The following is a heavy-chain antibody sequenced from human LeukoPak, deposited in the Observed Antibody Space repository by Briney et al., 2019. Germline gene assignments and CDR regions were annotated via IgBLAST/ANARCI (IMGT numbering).Heavy chain of an antibody. CDR3: ARNHVDSNYSLDV. J-gene: IGHJ6*01. CDR1: DDSMRSHF. Sequence: PSETLSLTCIVSDDSMRSHFWSWLRQPPGKRLEWIGYISGSGNAIYSPSLKRRVSISVDTSKNEFSLKVSAVTAADTAVYYCARNHVDSNYSLDVWGQGTTVTVSS. V-gene: IGHV4-4*08. CDR2: ISGSGNA. D-gene: IGHD1-14*01.